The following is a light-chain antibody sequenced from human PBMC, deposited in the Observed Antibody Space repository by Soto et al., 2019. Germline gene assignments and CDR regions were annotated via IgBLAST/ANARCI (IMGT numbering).Light chain of an antibody. CDR1: QTISSW. J-gene: IGKJ1*01. V-gene: IGKV1-5*03. Sequence: QMTQSPATLSGSLGDRVTLPWRASQTISSWLAWYQQKKGKAPKLLIYKASTLKSGVPSRFSGSGYGTEVNLTISSLQTDDFATYYCQHYNSYSEAFGQGTKVDIK. CDR3: QHYNSYSEA. CDR2: KAS.